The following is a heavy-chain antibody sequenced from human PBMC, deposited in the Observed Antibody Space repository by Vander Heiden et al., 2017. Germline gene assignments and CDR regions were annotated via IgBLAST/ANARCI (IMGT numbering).Heavy chain of an antibody. J-gene: IGHJ4*02. V-gene: IGHV3-23*01. D-gene: IGHD3-3*01. CDR3: AKDQGKYDFWSGYSLFEN. CDR1: GFSVSKSA. Sequence: EVRLLESGGTLLQRGGSLGLSCAASGFSVSKSAMSWVRQAPGKGLEWGSAISGSGGSIYYADSVKGRFTISRDNSRNTLSLQMTSLRAEDTAVYYCAKDQGKYDFWSGYSLFENWGQGTLVTVSS. CDR2: ISGSGGSI.